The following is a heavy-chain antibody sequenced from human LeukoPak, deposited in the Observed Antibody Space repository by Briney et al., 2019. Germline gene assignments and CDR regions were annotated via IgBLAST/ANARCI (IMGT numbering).Heavy chain of an antibody. CDR3: ARVTGYRIEDYFDY. Sequence: PSETLSLTCTVSGGSISSYYWSWIRQPPGKGLEWIGYIYYSGSTNYNPSLKSRVTISVETPKNEFSLKLRSVTAADTAVYYCARVTGYRIEDYFDYWGQGTLVTVSS. V-gene: IGHV4-59*01. J-gene: IGHJ4*02. CDR1: GGSISSYY. CDR2: IYYSGST. D-gene: IGHD6-13*01.